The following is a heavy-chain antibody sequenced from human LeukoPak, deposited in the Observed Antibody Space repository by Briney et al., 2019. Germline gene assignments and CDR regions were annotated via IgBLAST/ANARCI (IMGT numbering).Heavy chain of an antibody. Sequence: SETLSLTCTVSGYSISSGYYWGWIRQPPGKGLEWIGSIYHSGSTYYNPSLKSRVTISVDTSKNQFSLKLSSVTAADTAVYYCARNPNFLGYYDSSGYPHYFDYWGQGTLVTVSS. CDR2: IYHSGST. D-gene: IGHD3-22*01. J-gene: IGHJ4*02. CDR1: GYSISSGYY. CDR3: ARNPNFLGYYDSSGYPHYFDY. V-gene: IGHV4-38-2*02.